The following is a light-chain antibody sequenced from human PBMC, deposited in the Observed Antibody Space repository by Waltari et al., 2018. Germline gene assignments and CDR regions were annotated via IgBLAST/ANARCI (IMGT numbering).Light chain of an antibody. CDR3: QQYNRWPPIT. CDR2: DAS. J-gene: IGKJ5*01. V-gene: IGKV3-15*01. CDR1: QSIATN. Sequence: EVVMTQSPATLSVSPGERASLSCRASQSIATNLAWYQHKPGQSPRLLVYDASTRAPSIPARFRGSGSGTEFTLTISSLQSEDSAVYYCQQYNRWPPITFGQGTRLEIK.